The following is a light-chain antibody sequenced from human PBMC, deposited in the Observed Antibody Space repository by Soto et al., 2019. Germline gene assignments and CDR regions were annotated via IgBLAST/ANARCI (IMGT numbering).Light chain of an antibody. Sequence: QSALTQPPSASGSPGQSVTISCTGTSSDVGGYKYVSWYQQHPGKAPKFMIYEVSKRPSGVPDRFSGSKSGNTASLTVSGLQAEDEADYFCSSYAGSNNYVFGTGTQLTVL. V-gene: IGLV2-8*01. J-gene: IGLJ1*01. CDR1: SSDVGGYKY. CDR2: EVS. CDR3: SSYAGSNNYV.